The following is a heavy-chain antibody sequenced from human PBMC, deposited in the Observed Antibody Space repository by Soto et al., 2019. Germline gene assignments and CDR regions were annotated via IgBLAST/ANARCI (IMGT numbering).Heavy chain of an antibody. CDR1: GLTFSSYW. D-gene: IGHD2-15*01. CDR2: IKQDGSEK. J-gene: IGHJ4*02. Sequence: EVQLVESGGGLVQPGGSLRLSCAASGLTFSSYWMSWVRQAPGKGLEWVANIKQDGSEKYYVDSVKGRFTISRDNAKNSLYLQMNSLRAEDTAVYYCARIGVGAASYYFDYWGQGTLVTVSS. V-gene: IGHV3-7*05. CDR3: ARIGVGAASYYFDY.